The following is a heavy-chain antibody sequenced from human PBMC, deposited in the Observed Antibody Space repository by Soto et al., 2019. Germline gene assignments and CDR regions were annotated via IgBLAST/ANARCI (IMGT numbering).Heavy chain of an antibody. CDR3: ARGVLNYYYMDV. J-gene: IGHJ6*03. CDR2: INPNSGGT. Sequence: ASVKVSCKASGYTFTGYYMHWVRQVPGQGLEWMGWINPNSGGTNYAQKFQGWVTMTRDTSISTAYMELSRLRSDDTAVYYCARGVLNYYYMDVWGKGTTVTVSS. CDR1: GYTFTGYY. V-gene: IGHV1-2*04.